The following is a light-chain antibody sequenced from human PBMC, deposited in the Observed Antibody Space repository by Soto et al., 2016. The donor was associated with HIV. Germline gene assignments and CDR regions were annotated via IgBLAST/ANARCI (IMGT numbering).Light chain of an antibody. CDR3: NSRDSSGNLVV. CDR1: SLRMYY. CDR2: GKN. J-gene: IGLJ2*01. Sequence: SSELTQDPAVSVALGQTVRITCHGDSLRMYYASWYQQKPGQAPVLVFYGKNIRPSGIPDRFSASSSGNTASLTITGAQAEDEADYFCNSRDSSGNLVVFGGGTKLTVL. V-gene: IGLV3-19*01.